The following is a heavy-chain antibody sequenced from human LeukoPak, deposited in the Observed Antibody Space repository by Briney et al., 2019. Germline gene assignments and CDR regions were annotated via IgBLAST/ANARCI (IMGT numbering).Heavy chain of an antibody. CDR3: ARDSDPLLWFGEFSWFVR. D-gene: IGHD3-10*01. Sequence: GGSLRLSCAASGFTFSSYWMSWVRQAPGKGLEWVANIKQDGSEKYYVDSVKGRFTISRDNAKNSLYLQMNSLRAEDTAVYYCARDSDPLLWFGEFSWFVRWGQGTLVTVSS. CDR2: IKQDGSEK. J-gene: IGHJ5*02. V-gene: IGHV3-7*01. CDR1: GFTFSSYW.